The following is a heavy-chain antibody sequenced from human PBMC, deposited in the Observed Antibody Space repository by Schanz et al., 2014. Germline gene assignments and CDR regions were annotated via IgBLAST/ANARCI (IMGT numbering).Heavy chain of an antibody. CDR3: AKGRFGELSAFDI. D-gene: IGHD3-10*01. J-gene: IGHJ3*02. Sequence: EVQLLESGGGLVQPGGSLRLSCAASGFTFSSYAMSWVRQAPGKGLEWVSAISGSGGSTYYADSVKGRFTISRDNSNKTVDLQMNSLRAEDTAVYYCAKGRFGELSAFDIWGQGTMXTVSS. CDR2: ISGSGGST. CDR1: GFTFSSYA. V-gene: IGHV3-23*01.